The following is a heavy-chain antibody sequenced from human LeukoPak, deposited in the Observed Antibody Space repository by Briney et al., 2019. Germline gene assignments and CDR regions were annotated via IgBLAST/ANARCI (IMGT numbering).Heavy chain of an antibody. D-gene: IGHD6-13*01. CDR3: ARVDNIAAVDY. CDR1: GGSISSSSSY. J-gene: IGHJ4*02. CDR2: IFYSGST. Sequence: SETLSLTCTVSGGSISSSSSYWSWIRQPPGRGLEWIGYIFYSGSTNYNPSLKSRVTISVDTSRNQFSLKLNSVTAADTAVYYCARVDNIAAVDYWGQGTLVTVSS. V-gene: IGHV4-61*01.